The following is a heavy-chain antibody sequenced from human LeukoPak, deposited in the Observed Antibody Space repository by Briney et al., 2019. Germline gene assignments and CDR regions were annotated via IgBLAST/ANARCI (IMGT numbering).Heavy chain of an antibody. CDR1: GGSFSGYY. V-gene: IGHV4-34*01. CDR3: ARRVAGTHWYFDL. Sequence: SETLSLTCAVYGGSFSGYYWSWIRQPPGKGLEWIGEINHSGSTNYNPSLKSRVTISVDTSKNQFSLKLSSVTAAGTAVYYCARRVAGTHWYFDLWGRGTLVTVSS. J-gene: IGHJ2*01. D-gene: IGHD6-19*01. CDR2: INHSGST.